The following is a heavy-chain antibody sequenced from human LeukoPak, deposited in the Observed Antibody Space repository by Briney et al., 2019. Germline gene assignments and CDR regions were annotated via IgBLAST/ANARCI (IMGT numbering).Heavy chain of an antibody. CDR2: ISSSSSYI. D-gene: IGHD6-19*01. J-gene: IGHJ4*02. V-gene: IGHV3-21*01. Sequence: GGSLRLSCAASGFTFSSYSMNWVRQAPGKGLEWVSSISSSSSYIYYADSVKGRFTISRDNAKNSLYLQMNGLRAEDTAVYYCARDSGYSSGWYYFDYWGQGTLVTVSS. CDR3: ARDSGYSSGWYYFDY. CDR1: GFTFSSYS.